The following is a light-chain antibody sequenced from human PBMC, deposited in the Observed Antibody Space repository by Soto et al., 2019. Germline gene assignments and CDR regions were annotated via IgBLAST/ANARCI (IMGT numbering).Light chain of an antibody. Sequence: QSVLTQPPSVSGAPGQRVTISCTGSHSNIGAGYEVHWYQQVPGTAPKLLVSGHNNRPSGVPDRFSGSKSGNTASLTISGVQTEDEADYYCSSFTTSSTRVFGTGTQLTVL. CDR3: SSFTTSSTRV. CDR2: GHN. CDR1: HSNIGAGYE. V-gene: IGLV1-40*01. J-gene: IGLJ6*01.